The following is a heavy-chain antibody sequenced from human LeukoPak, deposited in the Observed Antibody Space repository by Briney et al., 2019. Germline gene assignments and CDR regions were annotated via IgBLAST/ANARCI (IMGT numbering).Heavy chain of an antibody. CDR2: INPSGGST. CDR1: GYTFTSYY. V-gene: IGHV1-46*01. D-gene: IGHD3-16*02. CDR3: ARDRPDYVWGSYRSYFDY. J-gene: IGHJ4*02. Sequence: ASVKVSCKASGYTFTSYYIHWVRQAPGQGLEWMGIINPSGGSTSYAQKFQGRVTMTRDMSTSTVYMELSSLRSEDTAVYYCARDRPDYVWGSYRSYFDYWGQGTLVTVSS.